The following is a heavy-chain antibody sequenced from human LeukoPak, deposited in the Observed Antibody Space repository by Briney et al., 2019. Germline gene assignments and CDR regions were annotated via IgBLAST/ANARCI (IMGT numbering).Heavy chain of an antibody. Sequence: SETLSLTCAVYGGSFSGYYWSWIRQPPGKGLEWIGEINHSGSTNYNPSLKSRVTISVDTSKNQFSLKLSSVTAADTAVYYCAREETYYDFWSGHYSGDYYYYMDVWGKGTTVTVSS. V-gene: IGHV4-34*01. D-gene: IGHD3-3*01. CDR2: INHSGST. J-gene: IGHJ6*03. CDR3: AREETYYDFWSGHYSGDYYYYMDV. CDR1: GGSFSGYY.